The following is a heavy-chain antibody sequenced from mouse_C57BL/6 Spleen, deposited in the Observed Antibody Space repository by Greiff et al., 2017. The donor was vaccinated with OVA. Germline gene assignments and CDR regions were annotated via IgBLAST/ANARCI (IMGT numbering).Heavy chain of an antibody. CDR1: GYTFTDYY. Sequence: EVQLQQSGPELVKPGASVKISCKASGYTFTDYYMNWVKQSHGKSLEWIGDINPNNGGTSYNQKFKGKATLTVDKSSSTAYMELRSLTSEDSAVYYCARSVYYDYDVERFDYWGQGTTLTVSS. CDR3: ARSVYYDYDVERFDY. D-gene: IGHD2-4*01. CDR2: INPNNGGT. V-gene: IGHV1-26*01. J-gene: IGHJ2*01.